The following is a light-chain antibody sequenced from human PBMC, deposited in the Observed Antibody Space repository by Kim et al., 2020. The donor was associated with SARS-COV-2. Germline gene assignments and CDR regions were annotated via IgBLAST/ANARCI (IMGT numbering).Light chain of an antibody. CDR3: QQYDNLPRT. CDR1: QDISNY. Sequence: DIQMTQSPSSLSASAGDRVTITCQASQDISNYLNWYQQKPGKAPKLLIYDASNLETGVPSRFSGSGSGTDFTFTISSLQPEDIATYYCQQYDNLPRTFGPGTKVDIK. CDR2: DAS. J-gene: IGKJ3*01. V-gene: IGKV1-33*01.